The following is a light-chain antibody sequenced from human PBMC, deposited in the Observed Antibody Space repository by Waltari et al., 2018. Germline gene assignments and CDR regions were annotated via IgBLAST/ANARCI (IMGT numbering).Light chain of an antibody. V-gene: IGLV8-61*01. CDR1: SGSVSSTYY. CDR3: ALYMGSGIWV. Sequence: QIAVTQEPSLSVSPGGTVTLTCAFSSGSVSSTYYASWYQQTPGQTPRKPVYKLYSRSSGVLDRFSGSILVNKAALTITGAQAEDESDYYCALYMGSGIWVFGGGTKLTVL. J-gene: IGLJ3*02. CDR2: KLY.